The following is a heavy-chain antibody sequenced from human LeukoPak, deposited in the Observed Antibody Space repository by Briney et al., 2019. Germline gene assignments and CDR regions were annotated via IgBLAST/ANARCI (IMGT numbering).Heavy chain of an antibody. Sequence: GGSLRLSCSASGFIISNYAMHWVRQAPGKGLEYVSAISANGGSTYYADSVKGRFTISRDNAQNSLYLQMNSLRDEDTAVYYCTRQQGFDFWGQGTLVTVSS. J-gene: IGHJ4*02. CDR2: ISANGGST. D-gene: IGHD6-13*01. V-gene: IGHV3-64*04. CDR3: TRQQGFDF. CDR1: GFIISNYA.